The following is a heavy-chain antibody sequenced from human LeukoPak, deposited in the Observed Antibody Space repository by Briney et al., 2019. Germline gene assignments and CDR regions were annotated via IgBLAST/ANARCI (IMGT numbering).Heavy chain of an antibody. CDR2: IYAGGRT. Sequence: GGSLRLSCAASGLTVCSNYMSWVRQAPGRGLEWVSVIYAGGRTYYADSVKGRFTISRHNSNNTLYLQMNSLRPEDTAVYYCARVIYQLVFDYWGQGTLVTVSP. CDR3: ARVIYQLVFDY. D-gene: IGHD2-2*01. CDR1: GLTVCSNY. V-gene: IGHV3-53*04. J-gene: IGHJ4*02.